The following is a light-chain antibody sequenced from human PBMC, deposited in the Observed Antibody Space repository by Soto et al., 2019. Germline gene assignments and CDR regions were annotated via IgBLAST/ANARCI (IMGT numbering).Light chain of an antibody. CDR1: SSNIGAHYD. CDR3: QSYDNSLGGHVA. CDR2: ENT. J-gene: IGLJ2*01. V-gene: IGLV1-40*01. Sequence: QSVLTQPPSVSGAPGQRVTISCTGSSSNIGAHYDVHWYQQLPGSAPKLLIYENTNRPSGVPDRFSGSKSDTSASLTITGLQAEDEADYYCQSYDNSLGGHVAFGGGTQLTVL.